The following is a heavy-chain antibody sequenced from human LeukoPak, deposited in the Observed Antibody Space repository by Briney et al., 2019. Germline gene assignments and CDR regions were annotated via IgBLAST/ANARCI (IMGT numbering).Heavy chain of an antibody. CDR2: IYYSGST. CDR1: GGSISSSSYY. J-gene: IGHJ4*02. D-gene: IGHD1-26*01. V-gene: IGHV4-39*07. Sequence: SETLSLTCTVSGGSISSSSYYWGWIRQPPGKGLEWIGSIYYSGSTYYNPSLKSRVTISVDTSKNQFSLKLSSVTAADTAVYYCARDPWWELLFDYWGQGTLVTVSS. CDR3: ARDPWWELLFDY.